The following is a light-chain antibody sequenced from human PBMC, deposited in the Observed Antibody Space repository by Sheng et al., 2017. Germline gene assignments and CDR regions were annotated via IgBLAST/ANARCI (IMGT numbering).Light chain of an antibody. V-gene: IGKV3-11*01. CDR1: QSVNSY. Sequence: EIVLTQSPATLSLSPGERATLSCRASQSVNSYLVWYQQKPGQAPRLLIYDTSNRATGIPARFSGSGSRTDFTLTISSLEPEDSAVYYCQQRSTFGPGTKVEIK. CDR3: QQRST. J-gene: IGKJ3*01. CDR2: DTS.